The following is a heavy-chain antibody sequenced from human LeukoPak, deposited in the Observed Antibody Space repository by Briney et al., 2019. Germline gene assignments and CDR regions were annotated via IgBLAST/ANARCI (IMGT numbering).Heavy chain of an antibody. V-gene: IGHV4-39*07. CDR3: ARVDGSGNYDLYYYYYMDV. CDR2: IFYSGTT. CDR1: DGSISSSSWY. Sequence: SETLSLTCTVSDGSISSSSWYWGWIRQPPGKGLEWIGSIFYSGTTYYNPSLKSRVTISVDTSKNQFSLKLSSVTAADTAVYYCARVDGSGNYDLYYYYYMDVWGKGTTVTVSS. J-gene: IGHJ6*03. D-gene: IGHD3-10*01.